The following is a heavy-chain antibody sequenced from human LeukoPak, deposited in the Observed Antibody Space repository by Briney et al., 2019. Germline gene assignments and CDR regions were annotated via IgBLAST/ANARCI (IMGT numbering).Heavy chain of an antibody. Sequence: SETLSLTCTVSGGSISSYYWSWIRQPPGKGLEWIGYIYYGGSTNYNPSLKSRVTISVDTSKNQFSLKVRSVTAADTAVYYCARLRGYCINDVCSSDRFPDYWGQGTLVTVSS. D-gene: IGHD2-8*01. CDR1: GGSISSYY. CDR3: ARLRGYCINDVCSSDRFPDY. J-gene: IGHJ4*02. CDR2: IYYGGST. V-gene: IGHV4-59*01.